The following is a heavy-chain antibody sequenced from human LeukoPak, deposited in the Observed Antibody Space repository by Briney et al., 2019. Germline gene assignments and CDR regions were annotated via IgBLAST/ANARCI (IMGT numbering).Heavy chain of an antibody. Sequence: SETLSLTCTVSGGSISSYYWSWIRQPPGKGLEWIGYIYYSGSTNYNPSLKSRVTISVDTSKNQFSLKLSSVTAADTAVYYCARGGYSSSWSEFDPWGQGTLVTVSS. CDR3: ARGGYSSSWSEFDP. V-gene: IGHV4-59*01. CDR1: GGSISSYY. CDR2: IYYSGST. D-gene: IGHD6-13*01. J-gene: IGHJ5*02.